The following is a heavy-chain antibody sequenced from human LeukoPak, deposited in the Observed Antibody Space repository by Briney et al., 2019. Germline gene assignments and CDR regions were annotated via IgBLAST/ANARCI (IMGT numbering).Heavy chain of an antibody. CDR3: ARRSYYYDFDY. V-gene: IGHV4-59*08. CDR2: IYYSGST. D-gene: IGHD3-10*01. CDR1: GGSLSSYY. J-gene: IGHJ4*02. Sequence: SETLSLTCTVSGGSLSSYYWSWIRQPPGKGLEWIGYIYYSGSTNYNLSLKSRVTISEDTSKNQFSLKLSSVTAADTAVYYCARRSYYYDFDYWGQGTLVTVSS.